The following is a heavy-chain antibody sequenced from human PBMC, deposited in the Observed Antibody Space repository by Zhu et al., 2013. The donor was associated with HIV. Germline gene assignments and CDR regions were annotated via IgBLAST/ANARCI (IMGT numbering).Heavy chain of an antibody. D-gene: IGHD1-1*01. CDR3: TRTTAVTMFSMIVGHYYYAMDI. J-gene: IGHJ6*02. CDR2: INPLTGGT. V-gene: IGHV1-46*01. CDR1: GYTFTSYY. Sequence: QGQLVQSESVVTKPGASVRLACATSGYTFTSYYLHWVRQAPAKDFEWMGEINPLTGGTTYAQTFQGRVVMTTDTSTHTVYMDLKSLSMDDTAVYFCTRTTAVTMFSMIVGHYYYAMDIWGQGTALTVS.